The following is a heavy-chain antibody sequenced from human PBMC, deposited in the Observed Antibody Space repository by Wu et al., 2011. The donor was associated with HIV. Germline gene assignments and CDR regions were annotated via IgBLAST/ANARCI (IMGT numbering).Heavy chain of an antibody. D-gene: IGHD3-16*01. CDR3: ARGHALDWGQGPDNWFDP. CDR2: IIPMFNTA. CDR1: GGSFSSYA. V-gene: IGHV1-69*14. J-gene: IGHJ5*02. Sequence: QVQVVQSGAEVKKPGSSVKVSCKASGGSFSSYAVSWVRLAPGQGLEWMGRIIPMFNTANYAQNFQSRLTLTADKSTSTAYMELSSLRSEDTAVYYCARGHALDWGQGPDNWFDPWGQGTRGHRLL.